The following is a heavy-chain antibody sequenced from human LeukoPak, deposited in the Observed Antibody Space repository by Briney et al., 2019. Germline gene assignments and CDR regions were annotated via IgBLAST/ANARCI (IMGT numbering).Heavy chain of an antibody. J-gene: IGHJ4*02. CDR3: ARTAVAYKPY. CDR2: ISYDGSNK. V-gene: IGHV3-30*04. D-gene: IGHD6-19*01. Sequence: GGSLRLSCAASGFTFSSYAMHWVRQAPGKGLEWVAVISYDGSNKYYADSVKGRFTISRDNSKNTLYLQMNSLRAGDTAVYYCARTAVAYKPYWGQGTLVTVSS. CDR1: GFTFSSYA.